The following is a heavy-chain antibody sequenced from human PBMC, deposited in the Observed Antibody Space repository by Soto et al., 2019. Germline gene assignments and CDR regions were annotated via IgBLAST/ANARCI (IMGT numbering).Heavy chain of an antibody. D-gene: IGHD1-1*01. Sequence: PGWSLRLSCAASGFTFRTFAMHWVRQAPGKGLEWVAFISNDGSNKYFLDSVKGRFTVSRDNSNNTLYLQMDSLRAEDTAVYYCARDKKPFNWSPSILKSYYYGMEVWGQGTTVTVS. J-gene: IGHJ6*02. V-gene: IGHV3-30-3*01. CDR2: ISNDGSNK. CDR1: GFTFRTFA. CDR3: ARDKKPFNWSPSILKSYYYGMEV.